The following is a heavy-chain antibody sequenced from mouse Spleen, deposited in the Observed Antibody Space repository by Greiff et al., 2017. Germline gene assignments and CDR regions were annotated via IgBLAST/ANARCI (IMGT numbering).Heavy chain of an antibody. V-gene: IGHV1-52*01. CDR3: STVVAIYYYAMDY. D-gene: IGHD1-1*01. Sequence: QVQLQQPGAELVRPGSSVKLSCKASGYTFTSYWMHWVKQRPIQGLEWIGNIDPSDSETHYNQKFKDKATLTVDKSSSTAYMQLSSLTSEDSAVYYCSTVVAIYYYAMDYWGQGTSVTVSS. CDR2: IDPSDSET. J-gene: IGHJ4*01. CDR1: GYTFTSYW.